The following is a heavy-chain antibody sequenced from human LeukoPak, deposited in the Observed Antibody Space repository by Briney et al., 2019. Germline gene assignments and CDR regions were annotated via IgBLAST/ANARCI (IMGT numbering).Heavy chain of an antibody. Sequence: GGSLRLSCAASGFTFDDYAMHWVRQAPGKGLEWVSGISWNSGSIGYADSVKGRFTISRDNAKNSLYLQMNSLRAEDTALYYCAKDMGGGSNYVLDYWGQGVLVTVSS. D-gene: IGHD4-11*01. V-gene: IGHV3-9*01. CDR3: AKDMGGGSNYVLDY. CDR2: ISWNSGSI. J-gene: IGHJ4*02. CDR1: GFTFDDYA.